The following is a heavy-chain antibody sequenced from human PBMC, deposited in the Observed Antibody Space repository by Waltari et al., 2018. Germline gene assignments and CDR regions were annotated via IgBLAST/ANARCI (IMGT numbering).Heavy chain of an antibody. J-gene: IGHJ6*02. V-gene: IGHV4-59*11. CDR1: RGSIRSHY. CDR2: ISYKGAT. D-gene: IGHD2-2*01. CDR3: ARDRVVPADEPDYYGLDV. Sequence: QVHLQESGPGQVKPSETLSLTCDVSRGSIRSHYWSWIRRPPGKGLEWIGYISYKGATNYNPSLMSRVTISVDTAKNQFSLKLSSVTAADTAVYYCARDRVVPADEPDYYGLDVWCQGTTVTVSS.